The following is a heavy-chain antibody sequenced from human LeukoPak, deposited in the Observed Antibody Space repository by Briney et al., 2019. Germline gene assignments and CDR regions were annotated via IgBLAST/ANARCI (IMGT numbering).Heavy chain of an antibody. J-gene: IGHJ4*02. D-gene: IGHD3-10*01. CDR2: IYYSGST. Sequence: SETLSLTCTVSGGSISTYYWSWIRQPPGKGLEWIGYIYYSGSTSYNPSLESRVSISVDTSRNQLSLRLTSVTAADTAVYYCARLTLVWGVIKYWGQGTLVTVSS. V-gene: IGHV4-59*08. CDR1: GGSISTYY. CDR3: ARLTLVWGVIKY.